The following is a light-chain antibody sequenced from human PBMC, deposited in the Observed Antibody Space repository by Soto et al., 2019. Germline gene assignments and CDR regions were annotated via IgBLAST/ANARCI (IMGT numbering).Light chain of an antibody. CDR2: DAS. CDR1: QSISSW. J-gene: IGKJ3*01. Sequence: DIQMTQSPSTLSASVGDRVTITCRASQSISSWLSWYQQKPGKDPKLLIYDASSLESGVPSRFSGSGSGTEFTLTISILQPDDFETYSCQQNNSYLFTFGPGTKVDSK. V-gene: IGKV1-5*01. CDR3: QQNNSYLFT.